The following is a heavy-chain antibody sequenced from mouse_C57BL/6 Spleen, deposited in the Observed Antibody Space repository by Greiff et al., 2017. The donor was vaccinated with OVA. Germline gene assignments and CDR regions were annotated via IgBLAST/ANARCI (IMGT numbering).Heavy chain of an antibody. CDR2: IYPSDSET. J-gene: IGHJ2*01. Sequence: QVQLQQPGAELVRPGSSVKLSCKASGYTFTSYWMDWVKQRPGQGLEWIGNIYPSDSETHYNQKFKDKATLTVDKSSSTAYMQLSSLTSEDSAVYYCARKSPLGRLDYWGQGTTLTVAS. V-gene: IGHV1-61*01. CDR1: GYTFTSYW. D-gene: IGHD4-1*01. CDR3: ARKSPLGRLDY.